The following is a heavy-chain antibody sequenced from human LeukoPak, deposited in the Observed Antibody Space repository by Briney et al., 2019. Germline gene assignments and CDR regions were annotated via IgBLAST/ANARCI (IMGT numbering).Heavy chain of an antibody. V-gene: IGHV1-2*02. Sequence: ASVKVSCKASGGTFSSYAISWVRQAPGQGLEWMGRINPNSGGTNYAQKFQGRVTMTRDTSISTAYMELSRLRSDDTAVYYRARGIEAHDAFDSGGQGTMVTVSS. CDR1: GGTFSSYA. D-gene: IGHD2/OR15-2a*01. CDR3: ARGIEAHDAFDS. CDR2: INPNSGGT. J-gene: IGHJ3*02.